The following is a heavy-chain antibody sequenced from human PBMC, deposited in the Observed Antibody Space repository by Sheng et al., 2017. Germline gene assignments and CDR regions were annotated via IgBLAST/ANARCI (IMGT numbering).Heavy chain of an antibody. CDR3: AKHTAYGGGAMDV. V-gene: IGHV3-23*04. CDR2: ISGSDVTT. Sequence: EVQLVESGGGLVQPGGSLRLSCAASGFSFSSSAMSWVRQASGKGLEWVSVISGSDVTTSYADSVKGRFTISRDNSKNTLYLQMNSLRAEDTAIFYCAKHTAYGGGAMDVWGQGDHGHRLL. J-gene: IGHJ6*02. CDR1: GFSFSSSA. D-gene: IGHD3-10*01.